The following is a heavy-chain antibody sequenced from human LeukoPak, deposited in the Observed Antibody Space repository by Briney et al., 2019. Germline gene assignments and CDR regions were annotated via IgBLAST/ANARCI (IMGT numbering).Heavy chain of an antibody. D-gene: IGHD5/OR15-5a*01. J-gene: IGHJ6*03. CDR3: AKDTVKVSTISRVPHYTDV. Sequence: PGGSLRLSCAASGFTVSSNYMSWVRQAPGKGLEWVSIIYTGGSTYYADSVKGRFTISRDNSKNTLYLQMSSLRAEDTAVYYCAKDTVKVSTISRVPHYTDVWGKGTTVTISS. V-gene: IGHV3-66*01. CDR2: IYTGGST. CDR1: GFTVSSNY.